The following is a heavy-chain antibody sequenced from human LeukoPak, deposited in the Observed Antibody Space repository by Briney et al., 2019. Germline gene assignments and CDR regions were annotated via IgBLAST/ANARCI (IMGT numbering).Heavy chain of an antibody. CDR1: GGSISSYY. Sequence: SETLSLTCTVSGGSISSYYWSWIRQPPGKGLEWIGYIYYSGSTNYNPSLKSRVTISVDTSKNQFSLKLSSVTAADTAVYYCASTYYDFWSGPRRRSHAFDIWGQGTMVTVSS. V-gene: IGHV4-59*01. J-gene: IGHJ3*02. D-gene: IGHD3-3*01. CDR3: ASTYYDFWSGPRRRSHAFDI. CDR2: IYYSGST.